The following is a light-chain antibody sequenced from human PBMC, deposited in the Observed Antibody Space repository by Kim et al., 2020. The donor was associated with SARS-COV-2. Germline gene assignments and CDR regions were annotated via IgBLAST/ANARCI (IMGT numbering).Light chain of an antibody. V-gene: IGKV1-39*01. CDR3: HQSYNAPYT. CDR1: QSSTTY. J-gene: IGKJ2*01. CDR2: AAS. Sequence: SASAGARVPITCRASQSSTTYVSWYQQKPGRAPQLLIYAASILQTGVPSRFSGSGSGTDFTLTISSLQPEDFATYYCHQSYNAPYTFGQGTKLEI.